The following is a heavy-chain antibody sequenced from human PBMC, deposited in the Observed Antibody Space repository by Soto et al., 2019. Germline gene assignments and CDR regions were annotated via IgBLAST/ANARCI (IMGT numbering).Heavy chain of an antibody. Sequence: NPSETLSLTCTVSGGSISSGGYYWSWIRQHPGKGLEWIGYIYYSGSTYYNPSLKSRVTISVDTSKNQFSLKLSSVTAADTAVYYCARYFVAGSPITFDYWGQGTLVTVSS. V-gene: IGHV4-31*03. CDR3: ARYFVAGSPITFDY. J-gene: IGHJ4*02. CDR1: GGSISSGGYY. D-gene: IGHD6-19*01. CDR2: IYYSGST.